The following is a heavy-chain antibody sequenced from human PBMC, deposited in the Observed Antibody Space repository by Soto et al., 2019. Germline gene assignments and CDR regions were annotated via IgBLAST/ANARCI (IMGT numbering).Heavy chain of an antibody. D-gene: IGHD3-10*01. V-gene: IGHV4-30-2*01. CDR2: IYHSGST. J-gene: IGHJ4*02. CDR3: GAMVRGVMRYDY. CDR1: GGSISSGGYS. Sequence: SETLSLTCAVSGGSISSGGYSWSWIRQPPGKGLEWIGYIYHSGSTYYNPSLKSRVTISVDRSKNQFSLKLNSVTAADTAVYYCGAMVRGVMRYDYWGRGTLVTVSS.